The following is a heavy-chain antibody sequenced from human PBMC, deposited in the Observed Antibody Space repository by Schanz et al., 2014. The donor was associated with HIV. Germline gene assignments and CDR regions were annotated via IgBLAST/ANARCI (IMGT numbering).Heavy chain of an antibody. V-gene: IGHV3-21*01. Sequence: EVHLVESGGGLVKPGGSLRLSCAASGFTFSDYSMHWVRQAPGKGLEWVSSISSSSTYLYYADSVKARFTISRDNAKNSLYLHMNSLRAEDTAVYFCARDRLHPGDGMDVWGQGTTVTVSS. CDR2: ISSSSTYL. J-gene: IGHJ6*02. CDR1: GFTFSDYS. D-gene: IGHD4-4*01. CDR3: ARDRLHPGDGMDV.